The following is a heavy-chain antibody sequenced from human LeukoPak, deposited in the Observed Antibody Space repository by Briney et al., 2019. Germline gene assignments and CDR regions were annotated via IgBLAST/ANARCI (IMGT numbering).Heavy chain of an antibody. CDR2: IKSKTDGGTT. D-gene: IGHD2-15*01. V-gene: IGHV3-15*01. Sequence: GGYLRLSCAASGFTFSNAWMSWVRQAPGKGLEWVGRIKSKTDGGTTDYAAPVKGRFTISRDDSKNTLYLQMNSLKTEDTAVYYCTGRIVVVVAATPRPENYFDYWGQGTLVTVSS. CDR1: GFTFSNAW. J-gene: IGHJ4*02. CDR3: TGRIVVVVAATPRPENYFDY.